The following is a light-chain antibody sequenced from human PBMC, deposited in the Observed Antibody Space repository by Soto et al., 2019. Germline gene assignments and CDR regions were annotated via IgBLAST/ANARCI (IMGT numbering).Light chain of an antibody. J-gene: IGKJ2*01. CDR2: AAS. CDR3: QHLNDFPYT. V-gene: IGKV1-9*01. Sequence: IPLTQSPSSLSASVGDRVTITCRASQDISSYLAWYQQKPGKAPKVLIFAASTLESGVPLRFSGSGSGTHFTLTISSLLPEDFATYYCQHLNDFPYTFGQGTKLEIK. CDR1: QDISSY.